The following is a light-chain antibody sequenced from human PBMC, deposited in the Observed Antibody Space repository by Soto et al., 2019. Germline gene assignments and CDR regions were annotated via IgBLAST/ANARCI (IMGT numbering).Light chain of an antibody. CDR1: EDISTW. V-gene: IGKV1-12*01. CDR2: AAS. J-gene: IGKJ5*01. Sequence: DIQMTQSPSSVSASVGDRVTITCRSSEDISTWLAWYQQKPGKAPKLLIYAASSLQSGVPSRFSGSGSGTDFTLTISSLYPEDFATYYCQHADSFPLITFGQGTRLEI. CDR3: QHADSFPLIT.